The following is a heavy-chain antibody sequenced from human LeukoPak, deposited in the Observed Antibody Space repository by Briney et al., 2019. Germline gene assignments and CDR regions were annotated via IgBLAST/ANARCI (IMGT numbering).Heavy chain of an antibody. CDR3: ARGRGFDS. Sequence: GGSLRLSCAASGFTFSSSWMSWVRQAPGKGLEWVAYIRPDGNEKFYMDSVKGRFTISRDNAKNSLYLQMDSLRVDDTAVYYCARGRGFDSWGQGALVTISS. CDR1: GFTFSSSW. CDR2: IRPDGNEK. J-gene: IGHJ4*02. V-gene: IGHV3-7*01.